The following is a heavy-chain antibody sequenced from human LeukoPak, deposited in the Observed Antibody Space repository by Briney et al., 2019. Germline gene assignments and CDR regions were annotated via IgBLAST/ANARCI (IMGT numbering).Heavy chain of an antibody. CDR1: GFTFSSYG. CDR3: ARDGSGSYHWFDP. V-gene: IGHV3-33*01. Sequence: GRSLRLSCAASGFTFSSYGMHWVRQAPGKGLEWVAVIWYDGSNKYYADSVKGRFTISRDNSKNTLYLQMNSLRAEDTAVYYCARDGSGSYHWFDPWGQGTTVTVSP. J-gene: IGHJ5*01. CDR2: IWYDGSNK. D-gene: IGHD1-26*01.